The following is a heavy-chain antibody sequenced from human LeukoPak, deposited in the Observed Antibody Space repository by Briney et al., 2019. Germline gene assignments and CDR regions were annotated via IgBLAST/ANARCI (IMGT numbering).Heavy chain of an antibody. D-gene: IGHD1-26*01. Sequence: GASVKVSCKASGYTFTGYYMHWVRQAPGQGLEWMGGIIPIFGTANYAQKFQGRVTITADESTSTAYMELSSLRSEDTAVYYCAGGIVGANNLNFDYWGQGTLVTVSS. CDR3: AGGIVGANNLNFDY. J-gene: IGHJ4*02. V-gene: IGHV1-69*13. CDR1: GYTFTGYY. CDR2: IIPIFGTA.